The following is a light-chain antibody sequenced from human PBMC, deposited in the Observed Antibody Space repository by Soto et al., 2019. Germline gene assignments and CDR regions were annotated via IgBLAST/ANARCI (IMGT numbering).Light chain of an antibody. V-gene: IGKV1-27*01. J-gene: IGKJ3*01. Sequence: DIQMTQSPSSLSASAGDRVTITCRASQGIGDDIAWYQQKPGKVPKLLIYAASTLQSGVTSRFSGSGSGTDFTLTISSLQPEDVATYYCQKYNYAPFTFGPGTKVDIK. CDR1: QGIGDD. CDR2: AAS. CDR3: QKYNYAPFT.